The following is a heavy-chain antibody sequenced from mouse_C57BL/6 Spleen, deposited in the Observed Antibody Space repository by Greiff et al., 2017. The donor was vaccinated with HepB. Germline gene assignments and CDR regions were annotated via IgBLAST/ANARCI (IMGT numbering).Heavy chain of an antibody. CDR2: IYPRSGNT. J-gene: IGHJ4*01. D-gene: IGHD2-5*01. CDR3: ARREDYSNIYAMDY. CDR1: GYTFTSYG. V-gene: IGHV1-81*01. Sequence: VQLQQSGAELARPGASVKLSCKASGYTFTSYGISWVKQRPGQGLEWIGEIYPRSGNTYYNEKFKGKATLTADKSSSTAYMELRSLTSEDSAVYFCARREDYSNIYAMDYWGQGTSVTVSS.